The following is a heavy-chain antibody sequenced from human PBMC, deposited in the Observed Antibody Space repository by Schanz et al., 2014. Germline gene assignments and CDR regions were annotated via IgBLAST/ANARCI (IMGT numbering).Heavy chain of an antibody. CDR2: ISGSGGDT. V-gene: IGHV3-23*04. D-gene: IGHD6-19*01. J-gene: IGHJ3*02. CDR3: ATDYSGGGCHI. Sequence: EVRLVESGGGLVQPGGSLRLSCAASGFTFSNYAMGWVRQAPGQGLEWVSTISGSGGDTYPADSVKGRFTISRDNSNNTLYLQMNRLRAEDTAVYYCATDYSGGGCHIWGQGTMVTVSS. CDR1: GFTFSNYA.